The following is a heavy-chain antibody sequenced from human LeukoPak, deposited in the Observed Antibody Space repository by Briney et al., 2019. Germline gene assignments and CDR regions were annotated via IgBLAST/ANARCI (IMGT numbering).Heavy chain of an antibody. CDR1: GGSFSGYY. V-gene: IGHV4-34*01. CDR3: ARGGSSGWYSWWFDP. J-gene: IGHJ5*02. D-gene: IGHD6-19*01. CDR2: FNHSGST. Sequence: SETLSLTCAVYGGSFSGYYWSWTRQPPGKGLEWIGEFNHSGSTNYNPSLKSRVTISVDTSKNQFSLKLSSVTAADTAVYYCARGGSSGWYSWWFDPWGQGTLVTVSS.